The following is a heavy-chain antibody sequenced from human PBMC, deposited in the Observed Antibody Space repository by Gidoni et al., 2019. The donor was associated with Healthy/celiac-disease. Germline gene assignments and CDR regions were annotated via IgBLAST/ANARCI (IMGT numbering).Heavy chain of an antibody. CDR1: GGTFSSYA. V-gene: IGHV1-69*01. Sequence: QVQLVQSGAEVKKPGSSVQVSCKASGGTFSSYAISWVRQAPGQGLEWMGGIIPIFGTANYAQKFQGRVTITADESTSTAYMELSSLRSEDTAVYYCARAVAAVAGYYFDYWGQGTLVTVSS. CDR3: ARAVAAVAGYYFDY. D-gene: IGHD6-19*01. J-gene: IGHJ4*02. CDR2: IIPIFGTA.